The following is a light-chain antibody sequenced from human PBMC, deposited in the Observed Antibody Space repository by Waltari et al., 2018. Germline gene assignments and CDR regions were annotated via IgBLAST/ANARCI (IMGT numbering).Light chain of an antibody. CDR3: QHYVRLPAT. Sequence: CRDRESVGTSVAWYERKPGQAPRLLIYGASRRATGMPDRFSGSGSGADFSLTISRLEPEELAVYDCQHYVRLPATFGRGTKVEI. J-gene: IGKJ1*01. V-gene: IGKV3-20*01. CDR1: ESVGTS. CDR2: GAS.